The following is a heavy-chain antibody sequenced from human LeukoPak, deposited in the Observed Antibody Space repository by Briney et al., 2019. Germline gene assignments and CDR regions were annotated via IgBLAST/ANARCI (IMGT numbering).Heavy chain of an antibody. CDR2: IVPSGGST. CDR1: GFTFSSYV. V-gene: IGHV3-23*01. CDR3: ATRGTTATKYIEH. J-gene: IGHJ4*02. D-gene: IGHD1-1*01. Sequence: GGSLRLSCAASGFTFSSYVMSWVRQTLGKGLEWVSTIVPSGGSTYYADSVKGRFTISRDNSKNTLHLQMNSLRVEDTAVYYCATRGTTATKYIEHWGQGTLVTVSS.